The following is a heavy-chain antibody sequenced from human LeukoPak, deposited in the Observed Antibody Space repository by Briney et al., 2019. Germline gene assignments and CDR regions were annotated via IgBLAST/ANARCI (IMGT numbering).Heavy chain of an antibody. CDR2: IYYSGST. D-gene: IGHD3-10*01. V-gene: IGHV4-59*01. CDR1: CGSITSSY. J-gene: IGHJ4*02. Sequence: SETLSLTCNVSCGSITSSYWSWIPQPPGKGLEYIGNIYYSGSTNYNPSLKSRVTISVDTSKNQFSLQLSSVTAADTAVYYCATAGPISGRHNYFDSWGQGTLVTVSS. CDR3: ATAGPISGRHNYFDS.